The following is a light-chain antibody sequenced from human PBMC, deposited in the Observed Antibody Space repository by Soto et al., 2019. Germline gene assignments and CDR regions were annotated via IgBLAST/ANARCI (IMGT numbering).Light chain of an antibody. CDR1: SSDVGSYKY. CDR2: DVS. V-gene: IGLV2-14*01. J-gene: IGLJ1*01. Sequence: QSALTQPASVSGSPGQSITISCTGTSSDVGSYKYVSWYQQHTGKAPKLMIYDVSNRPSGVSNRFSGSKSGNTASLTISGLQAEDEADYYCSSYTSSITHVFGTGTKVTVL. CDR3: SSYTSSITHV.